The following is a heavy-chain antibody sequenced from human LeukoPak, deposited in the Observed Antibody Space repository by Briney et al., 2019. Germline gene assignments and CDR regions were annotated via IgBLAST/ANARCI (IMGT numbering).Heavy chain of an antibody. CDR3: ARELEYYYDSSGYYPTYYYYMDV. J-gene: IGHJ6*03. CDR1: GDSVTSGTYY. V-gene: IGHV4-61*02. Sequence: PSETLSLTCTVSGDSVTSGTYYWSWIRQPAGKGLEWIGRTYISGNVNYNPSLKSRVTISVDTSKNQFSLKLSSVTAADTAVYYCARELEYYYDSSGYYPTYYYYMDVWGKGTTVTVSS. D-gene: IGHD3-22*01. CDR2: TYISGNV.